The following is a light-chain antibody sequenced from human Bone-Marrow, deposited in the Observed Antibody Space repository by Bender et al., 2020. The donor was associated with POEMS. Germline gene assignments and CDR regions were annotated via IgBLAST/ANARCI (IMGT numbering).Light chain of an antibody. CDR3: CSYAGSYTYV. V-gene: IGLV3-21*02. J-gene: IGLJ1*01. Sequence: SYVLTQPPSVSVAPRQTARITCGGDNIGTRSVHWYQQKPGQAPVLVVYDDSDRPSGIPKRFSGSSSGNTASLTISGLQAEDEADYYCCSYAGSYTYVFGTGTKVTVL. CDR1: NIGTRS. CDR2: DDS.